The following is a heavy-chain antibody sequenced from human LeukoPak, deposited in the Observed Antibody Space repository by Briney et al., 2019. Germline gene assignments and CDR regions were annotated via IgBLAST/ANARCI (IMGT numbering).Heavy chain of an antibody. CDR2: ISGVGNTV. D-gene: IGHD6-19*01. Sequence: GGSLRLSCGASGFTFSDYSMNWVRQAPGKGLEWVSYISGVGNTVYYADSVKGRFTISRDNAKNSLYLQMNSLRAEDTAVYYCARDFKVPADVPGIAVAGSGYYYYGMDVWGQGTTVTVSS. J-gene: IGHJ6*02. CDR3: ARDFKVPADVPGIAVAGSGYYYYGMDV. V-gene: IGHV3-48*04. CDR1: GFTFSDYS.